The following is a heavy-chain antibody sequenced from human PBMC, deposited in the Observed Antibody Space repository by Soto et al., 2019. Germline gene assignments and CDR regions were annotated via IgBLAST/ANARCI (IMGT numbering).Heavy chain of an antibody. CDR1: GYSFTSYW. J-gene: IGHJ6*02. D-gene: IGHD3-22*01. CDR3: ARDGPPHSSGYYGAGYYYYYGMDV. CDR2: IYPGDSDT. V-gene: IGHV5-51*01. Sequence: GESLKISCKGSGYSFTSYWIGWARQMPGKGLEWMGIIYPGDSDTRYSPSFQGQVTISADKSISTAYLQWSSLKASDTAMYYCARDGPPHSSGYYGAGYYYYYGMDVWGQGNTVTVSS.